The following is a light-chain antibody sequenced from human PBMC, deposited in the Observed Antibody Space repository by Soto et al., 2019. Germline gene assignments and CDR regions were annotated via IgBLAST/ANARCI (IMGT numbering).Light chain of an antibody. J-gene: IGKJ4*01. CDR1: QTINKY. CDR3: LQTYSTPLT. V-gene: IGKV1-39*01. Sequence: DTQMTQSPSSLSASAGDRVTITCRASQTINKYLSWYQQKPGKAPKLLIYAASSLQSGVPSRFSGSGSGTEFTLTISSLQPEDSATYYCLQTYSTPLTFGGGTKVEIK. CDR2: AAS.